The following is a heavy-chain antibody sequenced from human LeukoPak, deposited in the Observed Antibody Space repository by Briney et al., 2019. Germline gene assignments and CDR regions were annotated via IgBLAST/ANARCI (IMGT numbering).Heavy chain of an antibody. Sequence: ASVKVSCKASGYTFTSYYMHWVRQAPGQGLEWMGIINPSGGSTSYAQKFQGRVTMTRDTSTSTVYMELSSLRSEDTAVYYCARDGDYYDSSGYLCGDWGQGTLVTVSS. V-gene: IGHV1-46*01. D-gene: IGHD3-22*01. CDR2: INPSGGST. CDR1: GYTFTSYY. CDR3: ARDGDYYDSSGYLCGD. J-gene: IGHJ4*02.